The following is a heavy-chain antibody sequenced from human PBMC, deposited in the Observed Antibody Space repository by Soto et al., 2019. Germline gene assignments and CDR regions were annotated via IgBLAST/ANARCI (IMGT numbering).Heavy chain of an antibody. CDR1: GGTFSNYP. D-gene: IGHD6-6*01. Sequence: SVKVSCKASGGTFSNYPISCVRQAPGHGLECMGVIIPIFGAAIYAQKFQGRGTITADESTTTAYMELSSLRSDDTAVYYCARSRLAARPDFSGDILTSYLYGLDVWGQGTTVTVSS. CDR3: ARSRLAARPDFSGDILTSYLYGLDV. V-gene: IGHV1-69*13. J-gene: IGHJ6*02. CDR2: IIPIFGAA.